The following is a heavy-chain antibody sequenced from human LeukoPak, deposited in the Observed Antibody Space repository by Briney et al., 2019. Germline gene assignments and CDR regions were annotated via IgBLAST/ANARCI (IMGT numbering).Heavy chain of an antibody. J-gene: IGHJ4*02. V-gene: IGHV5-51*01. Sequence: GESLKISCKGSGYSFSDYWIGWVRQMPGKGLEWMGITYPGDSDTRYRPSLQGLVTISADKSISTAYLQWTSLKASDTAMYYCARRSPDSRGVPTIPHFDYWGQGTLVTVSS. CDR1: GYSFSDYW. D-gene: IGHD5-12*01. CDR2: TYPGDSDT. CDR3: ARRSPDSRGVPTIPHFDY.